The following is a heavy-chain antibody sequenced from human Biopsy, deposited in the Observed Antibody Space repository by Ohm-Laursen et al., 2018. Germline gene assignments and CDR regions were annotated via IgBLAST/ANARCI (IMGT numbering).Heavy chain of an antibody. CDR3: AKDRYNYTPIGGFSMDV. CDR1: GVTLSGYA. D-gene: IGHD5-18*01. J-gene: IGHJ6*02. CDR2: IFYDGSNT. V-gene: IGHV3-30*02. Sequence: SLRLSCAASGVTLSGYAMNWVRQAPGKGLEWVAFIFYDGSNTYYADSVEGRFTISRDNSRDTLYLQMSSLRAEDTAVYYCAKDRYNYTPIGGFSMDVWGQGTTVTVSS.